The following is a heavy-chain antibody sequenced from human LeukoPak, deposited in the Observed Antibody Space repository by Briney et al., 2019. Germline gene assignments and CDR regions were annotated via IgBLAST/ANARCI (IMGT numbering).Heavy chain of an antibody. D-gene: IGHD2-2*02. Sequence: GGSLRLSCAASGFTFSSYSMNWVRQAPGKGLEWVSYISSSSSTICYADSVKGRFTISRDNAKNSLYLQMNSLRAEDTAVYYCAKDVVRGYCSSTSCYKGFDYWGQGTLVTVSS. CDR1: GFTFSSYS. CDR3: AKDVVRGYCSSTSCYKGFDY. CDR2: ISSSSSTI. J-gene: IGHJ4*02. V-gene: IGHV3-48*04.